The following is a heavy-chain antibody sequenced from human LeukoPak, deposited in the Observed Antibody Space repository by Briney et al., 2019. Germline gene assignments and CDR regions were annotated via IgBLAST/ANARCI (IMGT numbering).Heavy chain of an antibody. Sequence: GGSLRLSCAASGFTFSSYGMYWVRQAPGKGLEWVAVISYDGSNKYYADSVKGRFTISRDNSKNTLYLQMNSLRAEDTAVYYCASVSDFDYWGQGTLVTVSS. CDR1: GFTFSSYG. V-gene: IGHV3-30*19. CDR2: ISYDGSNK. CDR3: ASVSDFDY. D-gene: IGHD5/OR15-5a*01. J-gene: IGHJ4*02.